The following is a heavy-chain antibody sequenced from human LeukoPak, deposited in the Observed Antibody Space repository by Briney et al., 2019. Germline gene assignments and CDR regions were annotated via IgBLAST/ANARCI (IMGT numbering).Heavy chain of an antibody. CDR1: GGTFSSYA. CDR2: IIPTFGTA. V-gene: IGHV1-69*01. J-gene: IGHJ6*02. Sequence: PPASVKVSCKASGGTFSSYAISWVRQAPGQGLEWMGGIIPTFGTANYAQKFQGRVTITADESTSTAYMELSSLRSEDTAVYYCARAYSNYVQLVGSYYGMDVWGQGTTVTVSS. CDR3: ARAYSNYVQLVGSYYGMDV. D-gene: IGHD4-11*01.